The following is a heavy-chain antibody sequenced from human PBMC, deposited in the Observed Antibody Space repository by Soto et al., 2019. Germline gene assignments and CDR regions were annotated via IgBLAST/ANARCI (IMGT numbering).Heavy chain of an antibody. V-gene: IGHV3-23*01. CDR2: ISGSGGTT. D-gene: IGHD3-22*01. J-gene: IGHJ1*01. CDR1: GFTFSSYA. Sequence: PGGSLRLSCAASGFTFSSYAMTWVRQAPGKGLEWVSIISGSGGTTYYSDSVKGRFTISRDNSKNTLYLQMNSLRADDTAVYYCAKEDKYYDSSGYYLEYFHHWGQGTLVTVSS. CDR3: AKEDKYYDSSGYYLEYFHH.